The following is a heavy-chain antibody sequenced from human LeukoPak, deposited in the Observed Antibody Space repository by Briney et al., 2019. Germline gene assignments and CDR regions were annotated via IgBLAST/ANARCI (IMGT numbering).Heavy chain of an antibody. D-gene: IGHD6-19*01. CDR2: SYYSGNT. V-gene: IGHV4-59*08. CDR1: GGSINNYY. J-gene: IGHJ4*02. Sequence: SETLSLTCTVSGGSINNYYWNWIRQTPGKGLEWIGYSYYSGNTNYNPSLKSRVTISVDTSKNQFFLNLSSVTAADTAVYYCARLGSVAMPFDFWGQGTLVTVSS. CDR3: ARLGSVAMPFDF.